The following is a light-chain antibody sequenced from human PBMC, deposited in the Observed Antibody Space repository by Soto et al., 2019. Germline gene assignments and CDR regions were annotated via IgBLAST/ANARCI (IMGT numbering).Light chain of an antibody. V-gene: IGLV3-25*03. CDR1: ALPKQY. CDR2: KDS. J-gene: IGLJ3*02. CDR3: QSADSSGTYWV. Sequence: SYELTQPPSVSVSPGQTARITCSGDALPKQYAYWYQQKPGQAPVLVIYKDSERPSGIPERFSGSSSGTTVTLTISGVQAEDEDDYYCQSADSSGTYWVFGGGTKLTVL.